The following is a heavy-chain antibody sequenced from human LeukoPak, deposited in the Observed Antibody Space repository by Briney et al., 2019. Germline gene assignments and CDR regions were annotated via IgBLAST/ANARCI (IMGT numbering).Heavy chain of an antibody. CDR2: ISGSGSTT. Sequence: GGSLRLSCAASGFTFSSHAMSWVRQAPGKGLEWVSGISGSGSTTYYADSVEGRFTISRDHSKNTLFLQMNSLRAGDTAVYYCARLRPPSRVTAKKGSYYYYGMDVWGQGTTVTVSS. CDR3: ARLRPPSRVTAKKGSYYYYGMDV. V-gene: IGHV3-23*01. CDR1: GFTFSSHA. D-gene: IGHD2-21*02. J-gene: IGHJ6*02.